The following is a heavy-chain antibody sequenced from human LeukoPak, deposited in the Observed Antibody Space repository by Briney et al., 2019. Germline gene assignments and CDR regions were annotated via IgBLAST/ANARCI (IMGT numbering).Heavy chain of an antibody. CDR3: ARDLSPSRGPVDY. D-gene: IGHD2/OR15-2a*01. Sequence: GGSLRLSCAASGFTFSSYSMNWVRQAPGQGLEWVSSISSSSSYIYYADSVKGRFTISRDNAKNSLYLQMNSLRAEDTAVYYCARDLSPSRGPVDYWGQGTLVTVSS. V-gene: IGHV3-21*01. J-gene: IGHJ4*02. CDR2: ISSSSSYI. CDR1: GFTFSSYS.